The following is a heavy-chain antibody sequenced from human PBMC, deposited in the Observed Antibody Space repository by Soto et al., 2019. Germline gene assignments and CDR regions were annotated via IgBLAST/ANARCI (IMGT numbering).Heavy chain of an antibody. Sequence: SETLSLTCTVSGGSITTGGSYWSWIRQHPGKGLEWIGNIYHSGNTYYNPSLTSRLIISVDTSKNHFSLMVDSVTAADTAVYYCARARFQVLYGKPYFDSWGQGTLVTVSS. CDR1: GGSITTGGSY. CDR3: ARARFQVLYGKPYFDS. D-gene: IGHD2-2*02. V-gene: IGHV4-31*03. CDR2: IYHSGNT. J-gene: IGHJ4*02.